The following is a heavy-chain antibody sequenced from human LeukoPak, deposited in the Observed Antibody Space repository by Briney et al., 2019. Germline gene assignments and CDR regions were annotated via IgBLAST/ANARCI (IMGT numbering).Heavy chain of an antibody. CDR2: ISTSGNTI. D-gene: IGHD4-17*01. CDR3: ARGLLSYGDYGRYYYGMDV. V-gene: IGHV3-48*03. J-gene: IGHJ6*02. Sequence: GGSLRLSCAASGSTFSSYVMNWVRQAPGKGLEWVSYISTSGNTIYYADSVKGRVTISRDNAKNSLYLQMNSLRAEDTAVYYCARGLLSYGDYGRYYYGMDVWGQGTTVTVSS. CDR1: GSTFSSYV.